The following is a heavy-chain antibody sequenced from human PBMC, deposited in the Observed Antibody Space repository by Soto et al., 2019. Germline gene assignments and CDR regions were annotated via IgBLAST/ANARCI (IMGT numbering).Heavy chain of an antibody. CDR2: INPSGGST. CDR1: GYTFTSYY. CDR3: ARISRIAVAGTGAFDI. Sequence: GASVKVSCKASGYTFTSYYMHWVRQAPGQGLEWMGIINPSGGSTSYAQKFQGRVTMTRDTSTSTVYMELSSLRSEDTAVYYCARISRIAVAGTGAFDIWGQGTMVTVSS. V-gene: IGHV1-46*03. D-gene: IGHD6-19*01. J-gene: IGHJ3*02.